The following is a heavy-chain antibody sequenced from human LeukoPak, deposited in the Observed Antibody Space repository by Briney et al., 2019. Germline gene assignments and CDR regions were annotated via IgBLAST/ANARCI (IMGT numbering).Heavy chain of an antibody. J-gene: IGHJ4*02. Sequence: GGSLRLSCAASGFTFSSYAMHWVRQAPGKGLEWVAVISYDGSNKYYADSVKGRFTISRDNSKNTLYLQMNSLRAEDTAVYYCARWGRDQQLVYFDYWGQGTLVTVSS. D-gene: IGHD6-13*01. CDR1: GFTFSSYA. CDR3: ARWGRDQQLVYFDY. CDR2: ISYDGSNK. V-gene: IGHV3-30-3*01.